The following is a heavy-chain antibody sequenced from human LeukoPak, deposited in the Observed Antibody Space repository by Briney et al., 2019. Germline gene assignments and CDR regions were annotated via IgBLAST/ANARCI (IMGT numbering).Heavy chain of an antibody. CDR2: ISLSSSTM. CDR3: STAKFDY. Sequence: PGGSLRLSCAASGVTLSSYSINWVRQAPGKGLEWVSYISLSSSTMYYADSVKGRFTISRDNAKNSLFLQMSRLRAEDTAVYYCSTAKFDYWGQGTLVTVSS. CDR1: GVTLSSYS. J-gene: IGHJ4*02. V-gene: IGHV3-48*01.